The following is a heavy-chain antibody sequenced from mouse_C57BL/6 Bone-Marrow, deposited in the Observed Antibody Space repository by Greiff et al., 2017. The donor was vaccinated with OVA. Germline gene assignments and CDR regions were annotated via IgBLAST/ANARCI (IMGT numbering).Heavy chain of an antibody. CDR2: IDPENGDT. CDR1: GFNIKDDY. J-gene: IGHJ4*01. V-gene: IGHV14-4*01. Sequence: VQLQQSGAELVRPGASVKLSCTASGFNIKDDYMHWVKQRPEQGLEWIGWIDPENGDTEYASKFQGKATITADTSSNTAYLQLSSLTSEDTAVYYGTTYSSNNPYAMDYWGQGTSVTVSS. D-gene: IGHD2-5*01. CDR3: TTYSSNNPYAMDY.